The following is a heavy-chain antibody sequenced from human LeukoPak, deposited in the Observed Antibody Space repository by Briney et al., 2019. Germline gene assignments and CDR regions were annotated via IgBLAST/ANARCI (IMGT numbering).Heavy chain of an antibody. CDR3: ARHKVDSGRFWTDCGGDCSWFDP. CDR2: IYYSGST. Sequence: SETLSLTCTVSGGSISSSSYYWGWIRQPPGKGLEWIGSIYYSGSTYYNPSLKSRVTISVDTPKNQFSLKLSSVTAADTAVYYCARHKVDSGRFWTDCGGDCSWFDPWGQGTLVTVSS. D-gene: IGHD2-21*02. CDR1: GGSISSSSYY. V-gene: IGHV4-39*01. J-gene: IGHJ5*02.